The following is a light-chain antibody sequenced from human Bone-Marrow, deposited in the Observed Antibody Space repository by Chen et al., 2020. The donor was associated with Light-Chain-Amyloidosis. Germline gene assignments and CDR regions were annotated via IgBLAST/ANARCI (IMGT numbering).Light chain of an antibody. CDR2: RDT. Sequence: SYELTPPPSLSVSPGQTARITCSGDDLPTKYAYWYQQKPGQAPVLVKHRDTERPSGISERFSGSSSGTTAPLTISGVQAEDEADYHCQSADSSGTYEVIFGGGTKLTVL. CDR3: QSADSSGTYEVI. J-gene: IGLJ2*01. V-gene: IGLV3-25*03. CDR1: DLPTKY.